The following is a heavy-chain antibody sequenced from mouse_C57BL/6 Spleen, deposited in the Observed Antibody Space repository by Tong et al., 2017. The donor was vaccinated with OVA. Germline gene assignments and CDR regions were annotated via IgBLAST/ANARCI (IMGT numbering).Heavy chain of an antibody. D-gene: IGHD2-4*01. CDR3: ARGSSTMITEFAY. CDR2: INPYNDGT. Sequence: EVQLQESGPELVKPGASVKMSCKASGYTFTSYVMHWVKQKPGQGLEWIGYINPYNDGTKYNEKFKGKATFTADTSSNTAYMQLRSLTSEDSAVYDCARGSSTMITEFAYWGQGTLVTVSA. J-gene: IGHJ3*01. V-gene: IGHV1-14*01. CDR1: GYTFTSYV.